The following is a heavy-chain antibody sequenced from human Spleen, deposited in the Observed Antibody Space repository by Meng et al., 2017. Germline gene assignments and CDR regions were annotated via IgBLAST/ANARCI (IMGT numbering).Heavy chain of an antibody. J-gene: IGHJ4*01. Sequence: GESLKISCAASGFTFSSYAMNWVRQAPGKGLEWGSGISGSGGSTYYADSVTARFTISRDNSKNTLYLQMNSLRVDDTAVYYCAKGLVPPCRGGNCYHFDYWGHGTLVTVSS. CDR1: GFTFSSYA. D-gene: IGHD2-15*01. CDR3: AKGLVPPCRGGNCYHFDY. V-gene: IGHV3-23*01. CDR2: ISGSGGST.